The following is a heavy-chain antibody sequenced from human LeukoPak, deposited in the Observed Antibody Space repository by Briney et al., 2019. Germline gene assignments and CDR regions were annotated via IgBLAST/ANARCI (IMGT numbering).Heavy chain of an antibody. CDR2: IWYDGSNR. J-gene: IGHJ4*02. CDR3: ARDPSLDYYDSSGYWDY. V-gene: IGHV3-33*01. Sequence: PGKSLRLSCAASGFTFSSYGMHWVRQAPGKGLEWVAVIWYDGSNRYYADSVKGRFTISRDNSKNTLYLQMNSLRAEDTAVYYCARDPSLDYYDSSGYWDYWGQGTLVTVSS. CDR1: GFTFSSYG. D-gene: IGHD3-22*01.